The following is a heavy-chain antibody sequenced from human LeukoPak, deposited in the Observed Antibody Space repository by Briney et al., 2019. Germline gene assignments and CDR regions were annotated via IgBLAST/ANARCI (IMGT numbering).Heavy chain of an antibody. J-gene: IGHJ4*02. CDR3: ARTPNYDFWSGPIDY. V-gene: IGHV4-38-2*02. D-gene: IGHD3-3*01. Sequence: PSETLSLTCTVSGYSISSGYHWGWIRQPPGKGLEWIGSIYHSGSTYYNPSLKSRVTISVDTSKNQFSLKLSSVTAADTAVYYCARTPNYDFWSGPIDYWGQGTLVTVSS. CDR1: GYSISSGYH. CDR2: IYHSGST.